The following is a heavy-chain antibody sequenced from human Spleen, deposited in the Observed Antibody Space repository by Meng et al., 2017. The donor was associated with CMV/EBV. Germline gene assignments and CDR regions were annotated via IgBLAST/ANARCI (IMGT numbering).Heavy chain of an antibody. V-gene: IGHV1-18*01. Sequence: YTFTDYGINWVRQAPGQGLEWMGRISAYSGATNYAQKFQGRVTMTTDTSTSTVYMELRSLRSDDTAVYYCARSSEVPAAMLFRFDYWGQGTLVTVSS. CDR2: ISAYSGAT. J-gene: IGHJ4*02. CDR3: ARSSEVPAAMLFRFDY. CDR1: YTFTDYG. D-gene: IGHD2-2*01.